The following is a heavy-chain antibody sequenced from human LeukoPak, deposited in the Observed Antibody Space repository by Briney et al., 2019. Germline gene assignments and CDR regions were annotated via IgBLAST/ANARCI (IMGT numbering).Heavy chain of an antibody. CDR1: GYSFTSYW. D-gene: IGHD3-10*01. Sequence: GESLKISCKGSGYSFTSYWIGWVRQMPGKGLEWMGIIYPGDSDTRYSPSFQGQVTISADKSISTAYLQWSSLKASDTAMYYCARYLYYYGSGSSGGDYWGQGTLVTVSS. J-gene: IGHJ4*02. V-gene: IGHV5-51*01. CDR2: IYPGDSDT. CDR3: ARYLYYYGSGSSGGDY.